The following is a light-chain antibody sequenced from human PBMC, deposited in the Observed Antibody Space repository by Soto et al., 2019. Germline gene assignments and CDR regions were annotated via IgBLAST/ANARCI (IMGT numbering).Light chain of an antibody. Sequence: DIVMTQSPLSLPVTPGEPASVSCRADQIVSSSYLAWYQQKPGQVPKFLIYGASRRATGIPDRFSGSGSGTDFTLTISRLEPEDFAVYYCQQYSSSPITFGPGTRLEIK. CDR2: GAS. V-gene: IGKV3-20*01. J-gene: IGKJ5*01. CDR3: QQYSSSPIT. CDR1: QIVSSSY.